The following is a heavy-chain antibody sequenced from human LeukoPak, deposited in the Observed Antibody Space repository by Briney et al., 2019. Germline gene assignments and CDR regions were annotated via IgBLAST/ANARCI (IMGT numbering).Heavy chain of an antibody. V-gene: IGHV3-23*01. CDR1: GFTFSSYA. CDR2: ISGSGGST. J-gene: IGHJ4*02. Sequence: KPGGSLRLSCAASGFTFSSYAMSWVRQAPGKGLEWVSAISGSGGSTYYADSVKGRFTISRDISKNTLYLQMNSLRAEDTAVYFCAHSLYGDYPPRGWGQGTLVTVSS. D-gene: IGHD4-17*01. CDR3: AHSLYGDYPPRG.